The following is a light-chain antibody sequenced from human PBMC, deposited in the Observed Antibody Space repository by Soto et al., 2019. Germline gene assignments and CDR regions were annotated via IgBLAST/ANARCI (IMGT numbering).Light chain of an antibody. V-gene: IGKV2-30*01. CDR3: MQGTHWPPYT. J-gene: IGKJ2*01. Sequence: EVVMTQSPLSLPVTLGQPASISCRSSQSLAYIDGNTYLSWFQQRPGQSPRRLIYKGSNRESGVPDRLSGSGSGTDFTLKISRVEAEDVGVYYCMQGTHWPPYTFGQGTKLEIK. CDR2: KGS. CDR1: QSLAYIDGNTY.